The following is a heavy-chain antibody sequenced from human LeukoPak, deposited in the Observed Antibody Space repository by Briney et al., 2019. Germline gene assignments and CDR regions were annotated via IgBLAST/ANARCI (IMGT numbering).Heavy chain of an antibody. CDR2: ISWNSGSI. CDR3: AREGAGISIDY. J-gene: IGHJ4*02. Sequence: GGSLRLSCAASGFTFDDYAMHWVRQAPGKGLEWVSGISWNSGSIGYADSVKGRFTISRDNAKNSLYLQMNSLRAEDTAVYYCAREGAGISIDYWGQGTLVTVSS. D-gene: IGHD3-10*01. CDR1: GFTFDDYA. V-gene: IGHV3-9*01.